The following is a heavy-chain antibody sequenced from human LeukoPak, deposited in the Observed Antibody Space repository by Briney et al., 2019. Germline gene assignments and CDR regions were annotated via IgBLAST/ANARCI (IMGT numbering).Heavy chain of an antibody. CDR1: GFTVSSNY. V-gene: IGHV3-66*01. CDR2: IYSGDNT. J-gene: IGHJ5*02. Sequence: GGSLRLSCAVSGFTVSSNYMSWVRQAPGKGLEWVSVIYSGDNTYYADSVKGRFTISRDNSKSTVYVQMNSLRAEDTAVYYCAKDRLSGWSFGGPRFDPWGQGTLVTVSP. D-gene: IGHD6-13*01. CDR3: AKDRLSGWSFGGPRFDP.